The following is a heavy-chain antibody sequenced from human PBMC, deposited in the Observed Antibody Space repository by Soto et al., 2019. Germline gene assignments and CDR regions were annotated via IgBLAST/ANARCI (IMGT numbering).Heavy chain of an antibody. CDR2: IYYSGST. CDR1: GGSISSGDYY. J-gene: IGHJ4*02. CDR3: ARALTRIYDFWSGYYDYFDY. D-gene: IGHD3-3*01. V-gene: IGHV4-30-4*01. Sequence: PSETLSLTCTVSGGSISSGDYYWSWIRQPPGKGLEWIGYIYYSGSTYYNPSLKSRVTISVDTSKNQFSLKLSSVTAADTAVYYCARALTRIYDFWSGYYDYFDYWGQGTLVTVSS.